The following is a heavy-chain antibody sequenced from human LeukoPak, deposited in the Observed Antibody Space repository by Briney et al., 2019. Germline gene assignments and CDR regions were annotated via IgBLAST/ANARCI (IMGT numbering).Heavy chain of an antibody. CDR3: ITPLPYSAQ. Sequence: GGSLRLSCAASGFTFSNAYMNWVRQAPGKGLEWVGRIKTKTDGETTEYAAPVKDRFSISRDDSKSMMYLQMNSLKTEDAAVYYCITPLPYSAQGGQGTLVTVSS. J-gene: IGHJ4*02. CDR1: GFTFSNAY. V-gene: IGHV3-15*07. CDR2: IKTKTDGETT. D-gene: IGHD2-21*01.